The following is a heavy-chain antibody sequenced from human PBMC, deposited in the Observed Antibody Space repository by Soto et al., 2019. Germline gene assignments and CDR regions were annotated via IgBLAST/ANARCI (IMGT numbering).Heavy chain of an antibody. V-gene: IGHV4-61*08. CDR1: GGPISSGVYY. J-gene: IGHJ6*03. Sequence: SETLSLTCPVSGGPISSGVYYWSWIRQHPGKGLEWIGYIYYSGSTNYNPSLKSRVTISVDTSKNQFSLKLSSVTAADTAVYYCARLVELERPPLDYYYMDVWGKGTTVTVSS. CDR3: ARLVELERPPLDYYYMDV. CDR2: IYYSGST. D-gene: IGHD1-1*01.